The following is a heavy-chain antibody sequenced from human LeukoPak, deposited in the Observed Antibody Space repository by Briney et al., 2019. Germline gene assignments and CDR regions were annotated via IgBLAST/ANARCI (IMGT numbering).Heavy chain of an antibody. CDR3: ARVGGRTAFDI. Sequence: GGSLRLSCAASGFTFSSYSMNWVRQAPGKGLEWVSSISSSSSYIYYADSVKGRFTISRDNAKNSLYLQMNSLRAEDTAVYYCARVGGRTAFDIWGQGTMVTVSS. J-gene: IGHJ3*02. CDR2: ISSSSSYI. CDR1: GFTFSSYS. D-gene: IGHD2-15*01. V-gene: IGHV3-21*01.